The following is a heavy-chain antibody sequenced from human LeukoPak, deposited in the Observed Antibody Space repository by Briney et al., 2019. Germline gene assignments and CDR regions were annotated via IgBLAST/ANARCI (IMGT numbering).Heavy chain of an antibody. Sequence: SETLSLTCTVSGGSIRGYYWSWIRQPPGKGLEWIAYIYYSGSTDYNPSLKSRVTVSADTSTNQFSLKLTSVTAADTAVYYCARRNDRLSATYHYYGLDVWGQGTTVTVSS. J-gene: IGHJ6*02. CDR1: GGSIRGYY. D-gene: IGHD6-25*01. CDR2: IYYSGST. CDR3: ARRNDRLSATYHYYGLDV. V-gene: IGHV4-59*08.